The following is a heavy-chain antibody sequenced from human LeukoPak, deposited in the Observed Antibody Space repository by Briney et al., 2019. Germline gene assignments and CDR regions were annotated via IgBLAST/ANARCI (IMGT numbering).Heavy chain of an antibody. CDR3: ESDRYATFDY. V-gene: IGHV3-33*01. J-gene: IGHJ4*02. CDR1: GFSFSSYG. D-gene: IGHD5-12*01. CDR2: IWEVGINK. Sequence: GRSLRLSCAASGFSFSSYGMHWGRQAPGKGGEWGPGIWEVGINKYYEDSWKGRFTFSRDNYKNTRYLIRNSRVDEDRALYYCESDRYATFDYWGQGTLVTVSS.